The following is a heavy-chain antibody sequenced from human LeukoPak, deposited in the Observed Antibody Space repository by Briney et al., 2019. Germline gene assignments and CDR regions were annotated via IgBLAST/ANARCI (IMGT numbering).Heavy chain of an antibody. J-gene: IGHJ4*02. V-gene: IGHV4-34*01. CDR3: ARGVVVVAASMYYFDY. CDR2: INHSGST. D-gene: IGHD2-15*01. Sequence: PSETLSLTCAVYGGSFSGYYWSWIRQPPGKGLEWIGEINHSGSTNYNPSLKSRVTISVDTSKNQFSLKLSSVTAADTAVYYCARGVVVVAASMYYFDYWGQGTLVTVSS. CDR1: GGSFSGYY.